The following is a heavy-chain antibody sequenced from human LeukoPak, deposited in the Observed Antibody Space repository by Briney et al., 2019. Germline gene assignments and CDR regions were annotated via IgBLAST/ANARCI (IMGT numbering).Heavy chain of an antibody. CDR3: ARVSRYSSSWYSGASGWFDP. CDR1: GDSISSGDYY. J-gene: IGHJ5*02. Sequence: SETLSLTCTVSGDSISSGDYYWSWIRQPPGKGLEWIGYIYYSGSTNYNPSLKSRVTISVDTSKNQFSLKLSSVTAADTAVYYCARVSRYSSSWYSGASGWFDPWGQGTLVAVSS. V-gene: IGHV4-61*08. D-gene: IGHD6-13*01. CDR2: IYYSGST.